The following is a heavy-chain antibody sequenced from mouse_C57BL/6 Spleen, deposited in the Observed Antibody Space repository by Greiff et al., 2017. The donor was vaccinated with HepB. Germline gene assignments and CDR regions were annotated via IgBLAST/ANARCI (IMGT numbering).Heavy chain of an antibody. D-gene: IGHD2-4*01. CDR3: ARGDYDDV. V-gene: IGHV1-54*01. CDR2: INPGSGGN. J-gene: IGHJ1*03. Sequence: VQLKESGAELVRPGTSVKVSCKASGYAFTNYLIEWVKQRPGQGLEWIGVINPGSGGNNYNEKFKGKATLTADKSSSTAYMQLSSLTSEDSAVYFCARGDYDDVWGTGTTVTVSS. CDR1: GYAFTNYL.